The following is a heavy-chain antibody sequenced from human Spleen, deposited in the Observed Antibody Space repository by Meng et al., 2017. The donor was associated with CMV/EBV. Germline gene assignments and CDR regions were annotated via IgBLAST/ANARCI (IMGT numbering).Heavy chain of an antibody. V-gene: IGHV4-34*01. CDR2: INHSGST. D-gene: IGHD3-10*01. J-gene: IGHJ6*02. CDR1: GGSFSGYY. Sequence: SETLSLTCAVYGGSFSGYYWSWIRQPQGKGLEWIGEINHSGSTNYNPSLNSRVTISVDTSKNQFSLKLSSVTAADTAVYYCARGLNYYGSGSSGYYYGMDVWGQGTTVTVSS. CDR3: ARGLNYYGSGSSGYYYGMDV.